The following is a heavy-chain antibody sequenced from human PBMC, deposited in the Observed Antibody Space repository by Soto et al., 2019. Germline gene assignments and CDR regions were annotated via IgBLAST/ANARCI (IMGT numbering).Heavy chain of an antibody. CDR1: GFTFSSYA. CDR2: ISYDGSNK. D-gene: IGHD2-8*01. CDR3: ARDRRYCTNGVCYTNYYYYYGMDV. V-gene: IGHV3-30-3*01. J-gene: IGHJ6*02. Sequence: PGGSLRLSCAASGFTFSSYAMHWVRQAPGKGLEWVAVISYDGSNKYYADSVKGRFTISRDNSKNTLYLQMNSLRAEDTAVYYCARDRRYCTNGVCYTNYYYYYGMDVWGQGTTVTVSS.